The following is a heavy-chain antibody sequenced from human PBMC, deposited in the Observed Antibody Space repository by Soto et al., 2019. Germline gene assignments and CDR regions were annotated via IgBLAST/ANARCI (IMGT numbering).Heavy chain of an antibody. Sequence: LSLTCAVYGGSFSSYYWNLIRQSPGKGLEWIGEVNHSGSTNYNPSLKSRVTLSVDTSKNQFSLRLTSVTAADTGIYYCTRGRYSSGGRDYYYFGLDVWGQGTTVTVSS. J-gene: IGHJ6*02. CDR2: VNHSGST. CDR1: GGSFSSYY. V-gene: IGHV4-34*01. D-gene: IGHD6-19*01. CDR3: TRGRYSSGGRDYYYFGLDV.